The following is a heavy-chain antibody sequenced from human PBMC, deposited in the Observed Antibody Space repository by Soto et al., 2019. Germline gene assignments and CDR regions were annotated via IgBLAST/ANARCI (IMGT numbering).Heavy chain of an antibody. Sequence: QVQLVQSGAEVKKPGASVKVSCKTSGYTFTSYDINWVRQATGQGLEWMGWMNANIGNTAYAQKFQGRVTMTSNTSISTASMELSSLRSEDEAVYYCAGERSRGAFAMWAQGTMVTASS. CDR2: MNANIGNT. CDR3: AGERSRGAFAM. CDR1: GYTFTSYD. J-gene: IGHJ3*02. V-gene: IGHV1-8*01.